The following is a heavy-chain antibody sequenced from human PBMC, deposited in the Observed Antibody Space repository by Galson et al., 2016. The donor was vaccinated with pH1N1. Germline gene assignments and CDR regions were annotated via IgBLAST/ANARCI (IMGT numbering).Heavy chain of an antibody. CDR2: ISWNSGSI. D-gene: IGHD3-10*01. Sequence: SLRLSCAASGFTFDDYAMHWVRQAPGKGLEWVSGISWNSGSIGYAESVKGRFTISRDNAKNSLYLQMNSLRAEDTALYYCAKTMGFGVHYPPDYWGQGTLVTVSS. J-gene: IGHJ4*02. CDR1: GFTFDDYA. V-gene: IGHV3-9*01. CDR3: AKTMGFGVHYPPDY.